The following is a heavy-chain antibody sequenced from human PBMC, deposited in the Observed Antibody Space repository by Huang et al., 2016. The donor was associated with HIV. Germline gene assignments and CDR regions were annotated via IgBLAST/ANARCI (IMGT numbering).Heavy chain of an antibody. CDR3: ARGGGTLDS. CDR1: GYTFTNYV. D-gene: IGHD1-1*01. J-gene: IGHJ4*02. V-gene: IGHV7-4-1*02. Sequence: QVQLVQSGSELKKPGASVKVSCKASGYTFTNYVINWVRQAPGQGLEWMGSTKPTTGNPTYAQGFTGRFVFSLDTSVSTTYLQISSLKAEDTAVYYCARGGGTLDSWGQGTLVTVSS. CDR2: TKPTTGNP.